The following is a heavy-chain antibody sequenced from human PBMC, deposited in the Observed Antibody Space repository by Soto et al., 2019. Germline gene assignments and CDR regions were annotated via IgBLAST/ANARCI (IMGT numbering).Heavy chain of an antibody. J-gene: IGHJ6*02. D-gene: IGHD6-13*01. CDR3: ARQQLLPFYYALDV. CDR1: GGSISGYY. Sequence: PWETLSLTCTVSGGSISGYYWSWIRQPPGKGLEYIGYIYYRGSTNYNPSLKSRVTMSVDTSRNQFSLKVNSVTAADTAVYYCARQQLLPFYYALDVWGQGTTVTVAS. V-gene: IGHV4-59*01. CDR2: IYYRGST.